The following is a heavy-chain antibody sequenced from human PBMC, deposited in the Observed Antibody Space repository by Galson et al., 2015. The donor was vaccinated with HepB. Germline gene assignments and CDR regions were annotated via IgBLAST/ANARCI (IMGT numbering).Heavy chain of an antibody. CDR1: GYTFTSYA. V-gene: IGHV1-3*01. CDR3: ARATGELAVFDY. D-gene: IGHD1-26*01. Sequence: SVKVSCKASGYTFTSYAMHWLRQAPGQRLEWMGWINAGNGNTKYSQKFQGRVTITRDTSASTAYMELSSLRSEDTAVYYCARATGELAVFDYSGQGTLVTVSS. CDR2: INAGNGNT. J-gene: IGHJ4*02.